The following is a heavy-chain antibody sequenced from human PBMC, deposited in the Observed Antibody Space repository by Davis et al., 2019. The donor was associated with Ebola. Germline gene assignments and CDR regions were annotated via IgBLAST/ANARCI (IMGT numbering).Heavy chain of an antibody. CDR1: GGTFSSYT. D-gene: IGHD3-22*01. Sequence: ASVKVSCKASGGTFSSYTISWVRQAPGQGLEWMGWINPYNGNTNYAQNVQGRVTMTTDTSTSTAYMEVGSLRSDDTAVYYCARSNLPITMIVVVNDPHFDYWGQGTLVTVSS. CDR2: INPYNGNT. CDR3: ARSNLPITMIVVVNDPHFDY. V-gene: IGHV1-18*01. J-gene: IGHJ4*02.